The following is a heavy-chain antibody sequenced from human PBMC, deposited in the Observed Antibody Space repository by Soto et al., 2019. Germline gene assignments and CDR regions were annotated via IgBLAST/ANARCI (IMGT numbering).Heavy chain of an antibody. CDR3: ARGDCSGGSCYSGPYYYYGMDV. CDR2: MNPNSGNT. D-gene: IGHD2-15*01. CDR1: GYTFTSYD. Sequence: GASVKVSCKASGYTFTSYDINWVRQATGQGLEWMGWMNPNSGNTGYAQKFQGRVTMTRNTSISTAYMELSSLRSEDTAVYYCARGDCSGGSCYSGPYYYYGMDVWGQGTTVTVSS. J-gene: IGHJ6*02. V-gene: IGHV1-8*01.